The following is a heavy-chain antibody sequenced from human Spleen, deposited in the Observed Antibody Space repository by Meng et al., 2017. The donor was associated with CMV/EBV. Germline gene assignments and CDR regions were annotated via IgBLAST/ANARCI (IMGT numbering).Heavy chain of an antibody. CDR3: ARANDYYDSSGYPAYYFDY. CDR1: DVSISNSSFF. D-gene: IGHD3-22*01. J-gene: IGHJ4*02. CDR2: FFHSGDT. V-gene: IGHV4-39*07. Sequence: GSLRLSCTVTDVSISNSSFFWGWIRQPPGKGLEWIGSFFHSGDTYSNPSLRSRVAISVDTSKNQFSLRLNSVTAADTAVYYCARANDYYDSSGYPAYYFDYWGQGTLVTVSS.